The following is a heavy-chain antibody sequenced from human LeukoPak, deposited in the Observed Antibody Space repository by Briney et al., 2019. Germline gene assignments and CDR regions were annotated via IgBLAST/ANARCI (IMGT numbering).Heavy chain of an antibody. D-gene: IGHD5-18*01. CDR1: GYTFTSYG. Sequence: ASVKASCKASGYTFTSYGISWVRQAPGQGLEWMGWISAYNGNTNYAQKLQGRVTMTTDTSTSTAYMELRSLRSDDTAVYYCARDASDTAMVTGSYWGQGTLVTVSS. J-gene: IGHJ4*02. V-gene: IGHV1-18*01. CDR2: ISAYNGNT. CDR3: ARDASDTAMVTGSY.